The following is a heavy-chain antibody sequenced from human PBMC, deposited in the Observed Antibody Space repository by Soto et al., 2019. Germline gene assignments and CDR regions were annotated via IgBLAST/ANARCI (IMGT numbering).Heavy chain of an antibody. V-gene: IGHV1-2*02. CDR2: INPNSGGT. CDR1: GYTFTGYY. D-gene: IGHD3-22*01. J-gene: IGHJ1*01. CDR3: ARDSQYYYDSSGYYYPFQH. Sequence: ASVKVSCKASGYTFTGYYMHWVRQAPGQGLEWMGWINPNSGGTNYAQKFQGRVTMTRDTSISTAYMELSRLRSDDTAVYYCARDSQYYYDSSGYYYPFQHWGQGTLATVSS.